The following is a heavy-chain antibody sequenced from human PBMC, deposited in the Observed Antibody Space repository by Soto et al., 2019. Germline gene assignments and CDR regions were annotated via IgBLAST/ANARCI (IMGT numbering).Heavy chain of an antibody. D-gene: IGHD2-15*01. Sequence: ASVKVSCKASGYTFTSYYMHWVRQAPGQGLEWMGIINPSGGSTSYAQKFQGRVTMTRDTSTSAVYMELSSLRSEDTAVYYCARDPLLYCSGGSCQRGAFDIWGQGTMVTVSS. V-gene: IGHV1-46*01. J-gene: IGHJ3*02. CDR1: GYTFTSYY. CDR2: INPSGGST. CDR3: ARDPLLYCSGGSCQRGAFDI.